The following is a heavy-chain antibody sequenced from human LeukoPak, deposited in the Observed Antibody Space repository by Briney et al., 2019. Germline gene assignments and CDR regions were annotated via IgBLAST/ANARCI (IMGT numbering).Heavy chain of an antibody. D-gene: IGHD3-10*01. V-gene: IGHV4-38-2*02. CDR3: ARPPRGVVRGVIYFDY. J-gene: IGHJ4*02. CDR2: IYYSGST. CDR1: GYSISSGYY. Sequence: SETLSLTCTVSGYSISSGYYWGWSRQPPGKGLEWIGSIYYSGSTYYNPSLKRRVTISVDTSKNQFSLKLSSVTAAETAVYYCARPPRGVVRGVIYFDYWGQGTLVTVSS.